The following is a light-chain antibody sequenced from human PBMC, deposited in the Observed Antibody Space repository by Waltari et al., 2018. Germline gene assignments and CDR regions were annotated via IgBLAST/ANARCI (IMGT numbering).Light chain of an antibody. J-gene: IGKJ1*01. CDR3: QQSYSTPPWT. Sequence: DIQMTQSPSSLSAYVGDRVTITCRESQSISSYLTWYQQKPGKAPKLLIDAASSLQSGVPSRFSGSGSGTDFTLTISSLQPEDFVTYYCQQSYSTPPWTFGQGTKVEIK. CDR1: QSISSY. V-gene: IGKV1-39*01. CDR2: AAS.